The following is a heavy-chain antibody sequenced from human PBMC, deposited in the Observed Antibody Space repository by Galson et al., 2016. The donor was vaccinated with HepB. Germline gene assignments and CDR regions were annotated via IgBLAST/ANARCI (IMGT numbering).Heavy chain of an antibody. CDR1: GYTFTSHY. Sequence: SVKVSCKASGYTFTSHYIHWVRQAPGPGLEWMGLINHNAGNTIYAPKFPGRVTMTRDTSTNTVYMELSSLRTYHTAVYYCAKVDGSGYYFGIDYWGQGTLVTVSS. V-gene: IGHV1-46*01. CDR3: AKVDGSGYYFGIDY. D-gene: IGHD3-22*01. J-gene: IGHJ4*02. CDR2: INHNAGNT.